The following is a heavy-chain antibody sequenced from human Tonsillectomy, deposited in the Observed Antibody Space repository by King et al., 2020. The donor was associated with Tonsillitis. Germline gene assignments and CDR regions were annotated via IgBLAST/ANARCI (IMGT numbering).Heavy chain of an antibody. CDR2: IYYSGAT. D-gene: IGHD3-9*01. CDR3: ARQANNYNIFSGHYWYFDL. CDR1: GGSISGHF. Sequence: QLQESGPGLVKPSETLSLTCTVSGGSISGHFWTWIRQSPGKGLEWIGYIYYSGATDYNPSLKSRVSISVDTSKNQFSLTLRSVTAADTAVYYCARQANNYNIFSGHYWYFDLWGRGTLVTVSS. J-gene: IGHJ2*01. V-gene: IGHV4-59*08.